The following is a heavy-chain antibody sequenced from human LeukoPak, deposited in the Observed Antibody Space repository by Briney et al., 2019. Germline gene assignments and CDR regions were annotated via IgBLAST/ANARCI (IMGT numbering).Heavy chain of an antibody. Sequence: LTGGSLRLSCAASGFTFDDYAMHWVRQPPGKSLEWVSLISGDGGSTYYADSVKGRFTVSRDNSKNSLYLQMNSLRTEDTALYYCAKDMWRFGELDYDYWGQGTLVTVSS. D-gene: IGHD3-10*01. CDR3: AKDMWRFGELDYDY. CDR2: ISGDGGST. CDR1: GFTFDDYA. J-gene: IGHJ4*02. V-gene: IGHV3-43*02.